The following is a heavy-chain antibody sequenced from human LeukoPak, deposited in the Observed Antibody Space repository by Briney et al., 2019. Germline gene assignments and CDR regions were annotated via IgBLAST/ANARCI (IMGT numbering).Heavy chain of an antibody. CDR3: ARDLFCSYGVCPV. CDR2: ISRGSRYI. Sequence: SGGSLRLSCAASGNTFSTYSMNWVRQAPGKGLEWVSSISRGSRYIYYADSVKGRFTISRDDAKNSLFLQMNSLRADDTAVYYCARDLFCSYGVCPVWGQGTTVTVSS. V-gene: IGHV3-21*01. D-gene: IGHD2-8*01. J-gene: IGHJ6*02. CDR1: GNTFSTYS.